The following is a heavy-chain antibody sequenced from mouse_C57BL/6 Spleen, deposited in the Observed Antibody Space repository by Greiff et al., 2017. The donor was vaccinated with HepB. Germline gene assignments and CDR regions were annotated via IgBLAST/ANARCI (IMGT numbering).Heavy chain of an antibody. CDR1: GYTFTSYW. V-gene: IGHV1-64*01. CDR2: IHPNSGST. Sequence: VQLQQPGAELVKPGASVKLSCKASGYTFTSYWMHWVKQRPGQGLEWIGMIHPNSGSTNYNEKFKSKATLTVDKSSSTAYMQLSSLTSEDSAVYYWARGDYYGSRYEGFAYWGQGTLVTVSA. CDR3: ARGDYYGSRYEGFAY. D-gene: IGHD1-1*01. J-gene: IGHJ3*01.